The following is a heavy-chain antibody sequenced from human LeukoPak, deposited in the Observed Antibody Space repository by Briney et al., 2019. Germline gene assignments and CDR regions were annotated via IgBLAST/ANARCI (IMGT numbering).Heavy chain of an antibody. D-gene: IGHD5-24*01. CDR3: ARFDGYNSNY. CDR1: GGTFSSYA. V-gene: IGHV1-69*13. Sequence: ASVKVSCKASGGTFSSYAISWVRQAPGQGLEWMGGIIPIFGTANYAQKFQGRVTITADESTSTAYMQLSSLRSDETTAYYCARFDGYNSNYWGQGTLVTVSS. J-gene: IGHJ4*02. CDR2: IIPIFGTA.